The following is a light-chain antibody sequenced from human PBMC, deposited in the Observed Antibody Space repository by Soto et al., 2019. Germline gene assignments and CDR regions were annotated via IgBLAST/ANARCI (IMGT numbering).Light chain of an antibody. CDR3: QQRYSWPPIT. Sequence: IVFTQSPCTLSLSPGEKATLSCRDSQSLRSSYVAWYQQKLGQAPRLLIYGASYRASGIPDRFRGSGSGTDFTLTISSLEPEDFAVYYCQQRYSWPPITFGQGTRL. CDR2: GAS. J-gene: IGKJ5*01. V-gene: IGKV3D-20*02. CDR1: QSLRSSY.